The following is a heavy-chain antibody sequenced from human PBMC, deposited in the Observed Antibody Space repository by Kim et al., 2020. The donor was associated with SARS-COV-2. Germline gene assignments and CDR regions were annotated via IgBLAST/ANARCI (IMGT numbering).Heavy chain of an antibody. CDR2: IYHSGST. J-gene: IGHJ4*02. CDR3: ARFAGMIEYSGHHHHFDY. D-gene: IGHD6-6*01. Sequence: SETLSLTCAVSGGSISSSNWWSWVRQPPGKGLEWIGEIYHSGSTNYNPSLKSRVTISVDKSKNQFSLKLSSVTAADTAVYYCARFAGMIEYSGHHHHFDYRGPGTLVTGSS. CDR1: GGSISSSNW. V-gene: IGHV4-4*02.